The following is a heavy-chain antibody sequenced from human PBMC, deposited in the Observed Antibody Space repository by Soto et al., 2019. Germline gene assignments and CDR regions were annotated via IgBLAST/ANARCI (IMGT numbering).Heavy chain of an antibody. CDR1: GGSISSYY. D-gene: IGHD6-6*01. Sequence: SETLSLTCTVSGGSISSYYWSWIRQPPGKGLEWIGYIYYSGSTNYNPSLKSRVTISVDTSKNQFSLKLSSVTAADTAVYYCARGLGRVARPDGGNYYYGMDVWGQGTTVT. V-gene: IGHV4-59*01. CDR3: ARGLGRVARPDGGNYYYGMDV. CDR2: IYYSGST. J-gene: IGHJ6*02.